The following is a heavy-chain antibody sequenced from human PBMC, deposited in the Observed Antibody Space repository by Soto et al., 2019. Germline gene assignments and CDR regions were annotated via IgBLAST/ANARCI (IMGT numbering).Heavy chain of an antibody. V-gene: IGHV4-59*01. Sequence: QVQLQESGPGLVKTSETLSLACTVSGASIGSYYWSWIRQPPGRGLEWIGYIYYSGSTNYNPSLKSRVSISVDTSKNQFSLRLTSVTAADTAVYYCARAITAAGNDYRGQGTPVTVSS. CDR3: ARAITAAGNDY. CDR2: IYYSGST. J-gene: IGHJ4*02. CDR1: GASIGSYY. D-gene: IGHD6-13*01.